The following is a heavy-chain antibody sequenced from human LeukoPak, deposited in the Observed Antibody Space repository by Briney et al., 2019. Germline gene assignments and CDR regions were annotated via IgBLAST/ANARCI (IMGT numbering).Heavy chain of an antibody. CDR1: GFTVSSNY. CDR3: TKGGAGYYGSGSYYGTEFDY. D-gene: IGHD3-10*01. CDR2: IKSKTDGGTT. J-gene: IGHJ4*02. Sequence: KPGGSLRLSCAASGFTVSSNYMSWVRQAPGKGLEWVGRIKSKTDGGTTDYAAPVKGRFTISRDDSKNTLYLQMNSLKTEDTAVYYCTKGGAGYYGSGSYYGTEFDYWGQGTLVTVSS. V-gene: IGHV3-15*01.